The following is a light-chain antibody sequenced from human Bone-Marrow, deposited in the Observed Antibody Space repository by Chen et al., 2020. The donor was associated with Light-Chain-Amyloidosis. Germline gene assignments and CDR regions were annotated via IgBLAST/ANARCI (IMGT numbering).Light chain of an antibody. CDR3: RSYQEGSQGG. CDR1: SGSIATNY. V-gene: IGLV6-57*03. CDR2: EDQ. Sequence: NFMLTQPHSVSESPGKTVIISCTRSSGSIATNYVQWYQRRPGSAPPTVIYEDQQRPSGVPDRFSGSIDRSSNSASLTSSGLRTEDGAGYDCRSYQEGSQGGFGGGTKLTGL. J-gene: IGLJ3*02.